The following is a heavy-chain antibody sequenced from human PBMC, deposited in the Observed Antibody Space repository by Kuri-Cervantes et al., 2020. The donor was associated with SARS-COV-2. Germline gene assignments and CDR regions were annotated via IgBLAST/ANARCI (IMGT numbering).Heavy chain of an antibody. D-gene: IGHD6-13*01. V-gene: IGHV4-59*01. CDR3: AYSIAATSRWFGP. CDR2: IYYSGST. J-gene: IGHJ5*02. CDR1: GVSISSYY. Sequence: SETLSLTCTVSGVSISSYYCSWIRQPPGKGLEWIGNIYYSGSTNYNHSLKSRVTISVDTSKNQFSLKVRSVTAADTAVYYCAYSIAATSRWFGPWGQGTLVTVSS.